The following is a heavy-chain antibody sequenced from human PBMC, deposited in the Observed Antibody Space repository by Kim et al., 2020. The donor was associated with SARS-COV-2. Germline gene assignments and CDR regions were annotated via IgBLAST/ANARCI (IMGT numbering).Heavy chain of an antibody. CDR3: ARGVNSYSLYYDSSGRKWYYFDY. J-gene: IGHJ4*02. V-gene: IGHV1-3*01. CDR2: INACNGNT. CDR1: GYTFTSYA. Sequence: ASVKVSCKASGYTFTSYAMHWVRQAPGQGLEWMGWINACNGNTKYSQKFQGRVTITRDTSASTAYMELSSLRSEDTAVYYCARGVNSYSLYYDSSGRKWYYFDYWGQGTLVTVSS. D-gene: IGHD3-22*01.